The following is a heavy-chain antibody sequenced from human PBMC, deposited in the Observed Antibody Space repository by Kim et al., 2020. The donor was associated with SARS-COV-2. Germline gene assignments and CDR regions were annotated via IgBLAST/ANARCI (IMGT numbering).Heavy chain of an antibody. V-gene: IGHV4-34*01. CDR2: INHSGST. Sequence: SETLSLTCAVYGGSFSGYYWSWIRQPPGKGLEWIGEINHSGSTNYNPSLKSRVTISVDTSKNQFSLKLSSVTAADTAVYYCARARVWGSYRPCYYGMDVWGQGTTVTVSS. CDR3: ARARVWGSYRPCYYGMDV. CDR1: GGSFSGYY. J-gene: IGHJ6*02. D-gene: IGHD3-16*02.